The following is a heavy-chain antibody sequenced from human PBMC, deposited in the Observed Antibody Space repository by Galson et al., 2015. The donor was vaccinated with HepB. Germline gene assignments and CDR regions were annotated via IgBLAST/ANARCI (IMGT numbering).Heavy chain of an antibody. CDR1: GFTFSSYA. V-gene: IGHV3-30*04. Sequence: SLRLSCAASGFTFSSYAMHWVRQAPGKGLEWVAVISYDGSNKYYADSVKGRFTISRDKSKNTLYLQMNSLRAEDTAVYYCASLLVDIVVVPAAIGLDYWGQGTLVTVSS. CDR3: ASLLVDIVVVPAAIGLDY. D-gene: IGHD2-2*02. J-gene: IGHJ4*02. CDR2: ISYDGSNK.